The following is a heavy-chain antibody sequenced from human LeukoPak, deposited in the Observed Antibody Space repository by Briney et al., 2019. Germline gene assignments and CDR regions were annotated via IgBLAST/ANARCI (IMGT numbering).Heavy chain of an antibody. CDR1: GGSISSSDYY. V-gene: IGHV4-39*01. CDR2: IYYSGST. CDR3: ARRTGVGAMDY. D-gene: IGHD1-26*01. J-gene: IGHJ4*02. Sequence: PSETLSLTCTVSGGSISSSDYYWGWIRQPPGKGLEWIASIYYSGSTYYNPSLKSRVTISVDTSKNQFSLTLSSVTATDTAVYYCARRTGVGAMDYWGQGTLVTVSS.